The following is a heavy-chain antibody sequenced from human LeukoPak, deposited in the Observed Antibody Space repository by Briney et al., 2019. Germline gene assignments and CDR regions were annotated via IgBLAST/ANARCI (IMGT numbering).Heavy chain of an antibody. V-gene: IGHV1-8*01. J-gene: IGHJ5*02. CDR1: GYTFTSYD. CDR3: ARTQQLVLRSPLDP. D-gene: IGHD6-13*01. CDR2: MNPNSGNT. Sequence: ASVKVSCKASGYTFTSYDINWVRQATGQGLERMGWMNPNSGNTGYAQKFQGRITITRNTSISTAYMELSSLRSEDTAVYYCARTQQLVLRSPLDPWGQGTLVTVSS.